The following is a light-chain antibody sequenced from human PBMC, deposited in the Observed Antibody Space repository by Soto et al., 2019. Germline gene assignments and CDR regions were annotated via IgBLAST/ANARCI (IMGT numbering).Light chain of an antibody. CDR1: SSIGSW. CDR2: SAS. V-gene: IGKV1-5*03. Sequence: IQMTPSPSSLSASVGDRVPITFPARSSIGSWLAWYQQKPGKAPKLLIYSASDLESGVPSRFSGSGFGTEFTLTITSLQPDDFATYYCQQYNSYSTFGPATFGQGTKV. J-gene: IGKJ1*01. CDR3: QQYNSYSTFGPAT.